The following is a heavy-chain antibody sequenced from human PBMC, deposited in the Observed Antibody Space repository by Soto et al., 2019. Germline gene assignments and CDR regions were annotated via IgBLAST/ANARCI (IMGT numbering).Heavy chain of an antibody. D-gene: IGHD6-19*01. Sequence: WETLSLTCTVSGGSISSYYWSWIRQPPGKGLEWIGYIYFRGSTNYNPSLKSRVTISVDTSKNQLSVNLTSMTAADTALYYCVQTTGWPGFDFWGQGILVTVSS. CDR2: IYFRGST. J-gene: IGHJ4*02. V-gene: IGHV4-59*01. CDR3: VQTTGWPGFDF. CDR1: GGSISSYY.